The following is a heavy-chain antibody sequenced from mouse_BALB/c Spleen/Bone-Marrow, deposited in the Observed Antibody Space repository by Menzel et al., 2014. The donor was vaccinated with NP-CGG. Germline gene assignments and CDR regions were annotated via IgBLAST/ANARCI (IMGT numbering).Heavy chain of an antibody. J-gene: IGHJ4*01. CDR2: ISSGGSYT. V-gene: IGHV5-6-4*01. CDR1: GFTFSSYT. D-gene: IGHD2-1*01. CDR3: TRDGKGNYDYAMDY. Sequence: EVQLQQSGGGLVKPGGSLKLSCAASGFTFSSYTMSWVRQTPEKRLEWVATISSGGSYTHYPDSVKGRFTISRDNAKNTLYLQMSSLKSEDTAMYYCTRDGKGNYDYAMDYWGQGTSVTVSS.